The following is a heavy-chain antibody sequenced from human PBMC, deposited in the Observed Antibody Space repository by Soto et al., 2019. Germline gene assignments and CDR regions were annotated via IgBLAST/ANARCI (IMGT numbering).Heavy chain of an antibody. CDR2: INHSGST. D-gene: IGHD2-2*01. J-gene: IGHJ6*02. CDR3: ARGQVACSRYYYYGMDV. V-gene: IGHV4-34*01. CDR1: GGSFSGYY. Sequence: QVQLQQWGAGLLKPSETLSLTCAVYGGSFSGYYWSWIRQPPGKGLEWIGEINHSGSTNYNPSLKSRVTISVDTSKNQFSLKLSSVTAADTAVYYCARGQVACSRYYYYGMDVWGQGTTVTVSS.